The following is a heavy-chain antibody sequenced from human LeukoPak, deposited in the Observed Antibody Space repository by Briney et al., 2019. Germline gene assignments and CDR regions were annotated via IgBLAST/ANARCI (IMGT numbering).Heavy chain of an antibody. Sequence: ASVKVSCKASGYTFTSYDINWVRQATGQGLEWMGWISGYNGNTNYAQKLQGRVTMTTDTSTSTAYMELRSLRSDDTAVYYCARDYYYGSGSPNYWGQGTLVTVSS. J-gene: IGHJ4*02. V-gene: IGHV1-18*01. CDR1: GYTFTSYD. CDR3: ARDYYYGSGSPNY. D-gene: IGHD3-10*01. CDR2: ISGYNGNT.